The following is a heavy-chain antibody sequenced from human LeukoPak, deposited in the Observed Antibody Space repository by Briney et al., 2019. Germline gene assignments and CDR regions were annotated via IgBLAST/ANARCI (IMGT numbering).Heavy chain of an antibody. CDR1: GYSFTNYW. Sequence: GESLKISCKGSGYSFTNYWNGWVRQMPGKGLEWMGIIYPGDSDTRYNPSFQGQVTISADKSISTAYVQWSSLKASDTAIYYCARRSSEDFPDYWGQGTQVTVSS. V-gene: IGHV5-51*01. CDR3: ARRSSEDFPDY. J-gene: IGHJ4*02. CDR2: IYPGDSDT. D-gene: IGHD2-2*01.